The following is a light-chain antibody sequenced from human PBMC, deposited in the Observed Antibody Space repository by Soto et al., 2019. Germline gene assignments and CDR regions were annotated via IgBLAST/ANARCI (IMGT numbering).Light chain of an antibody. CDR3: SSQTSSDTHL. V-gene: IGLV2-14*02. J-gene: IGLJ1*01. CDR2: EGS. CDR1: SGDIGTYNL. Sequence: QSALTQPASVSGSPEQSITISCTGTSGDIGTYNLVSWYQQYPGKAPQLIIYEGSERPSGVSHRFSGSKSGNTASLTISGLQAEDEADYYCSSQTSSDTHLFGTGTKVTVL.